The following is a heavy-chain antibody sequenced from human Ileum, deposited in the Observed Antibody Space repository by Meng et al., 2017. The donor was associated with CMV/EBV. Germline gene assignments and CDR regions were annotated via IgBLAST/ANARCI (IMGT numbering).Heavy chain of an antibody. D-gene: IGHD2-2*03. CDR2: ILPSSGAT. V-gene: IGHV1-2*02. CDR1: GYSLTAHF. CDR3: VRDMDGSEGSAFDI. Sequence: ASVKVSCKASGYSLTAHFIHWVRKAPGQGLQWMGWILPSSGATYYAQKFSDRVTMTRDMSVSTFYMELTRLTSDDTAVYHCVRDMDGSEGSAFDIWGQGTMVTVSS. J-gene: IGHJ3*02.